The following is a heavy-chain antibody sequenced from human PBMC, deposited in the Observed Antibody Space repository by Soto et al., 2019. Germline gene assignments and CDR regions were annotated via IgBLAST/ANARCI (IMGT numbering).Heavy chain of an antibody. CDR3: GVNYYVRRGPSVFDW. Sequence: QVQLVQSGAEVKKPGSSVKVSCKASGGTFSSYAISWVRQAPGQGLEWMGGIIPIFGTANYGQKSQGRVTITADEPPGTAYIALGSRRAEETAVYYCGVNYYVRRGPSVFDWWGQGTLVTVSS. J-gene: IGHJ4*02. CDR2: IIPIFGTA. CDR1: GGTFSSYA. V-gene: IGHV1-69*01. D-gene: IGHD3-22*01.